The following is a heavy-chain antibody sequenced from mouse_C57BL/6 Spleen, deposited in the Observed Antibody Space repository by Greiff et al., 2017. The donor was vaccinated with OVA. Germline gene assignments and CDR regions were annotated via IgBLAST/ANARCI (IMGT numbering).Heavy chain of an antibody. Sequence: QVQLQQPGAELVRPGSSVKLSCKASGYTFTSYWMHWVKQRPIQGLEWIGNIDPSDSETHYNQKFKDKATLTVDKSSSTAYMQLSSLTSEDSAVDYCARLHSSGYSYYFDYWGQGTTLTVSS. CDR3: ARLHSSGYSYYFDY. CDR1: GYTFTSYW. CDR2: IDPSDSET. J-gene: IGHJ2*01. D-gene: IGHD3-2*02. V-gene: IGHV1-52*01.